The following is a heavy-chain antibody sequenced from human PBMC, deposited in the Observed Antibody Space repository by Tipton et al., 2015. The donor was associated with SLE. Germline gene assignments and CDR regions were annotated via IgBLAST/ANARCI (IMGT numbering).Heavy chain of an antibody. CDR1: GYSISSGFY. CDR2: FYHSGST. D-gene: IGHD1-14*01. CDR3: ARAIRTADSNYFDN. V-gene: IGHV4-38-2*02. J-gene: IGHJ4*02. Sequence: TLSLTCTVSGYSISSGFYWGCIRQPPGKGLEWIGNFYHSGSTYYHPSLRSRFTVSVDTSKNQFSLNLSSVTAADTAVYYCARAIRTADSNYFDNWGPGTLVTVSS.